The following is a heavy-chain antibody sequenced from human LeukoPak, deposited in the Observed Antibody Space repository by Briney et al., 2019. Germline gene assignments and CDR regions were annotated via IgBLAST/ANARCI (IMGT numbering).Heavy chain of an antibody. CDR2: ISAYNCNS. D-gene: IGHD6-19*01. Sequence: VSRQPSVYTFTSYCNSLLRQAPAPRREWMGVISAYNCNSNYAQKLQGRVTMTTETSTSTAYIERRSLRSDATAVYYCAGARAVAVSAFDIWGQGTLVTVSS. CDR3: AGARAVAVSAFDI. J-gene: IGHJ3*02. V-gene: IGHV1-18*01. CDR1: VYTFTSYC.